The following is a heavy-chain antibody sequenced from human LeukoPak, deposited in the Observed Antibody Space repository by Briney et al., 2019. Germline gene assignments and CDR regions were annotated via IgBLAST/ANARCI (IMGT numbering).Heavy chain of an antibody. CDR1: GGSISTYY. J-gene: IGHJ5*02. V-gene: IGHV4-59*01. Sequence: SETLSLTCTVSGGSISTYYWSWIRQPPGKGLEWIGEINHSGSTNRNPSLKSRVTISIDTSRNQFSLKMSSVTAADTAVYYCARDYGGSGRSGYVSPWGQGTLVTVSS. CDR2: INHSGST. D-gene: IGHD5-12*01. CDR3: ARDYGGSGRSGYVSP.